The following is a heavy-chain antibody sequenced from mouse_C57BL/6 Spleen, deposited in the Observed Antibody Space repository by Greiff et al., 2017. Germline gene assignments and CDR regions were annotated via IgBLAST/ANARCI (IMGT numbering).Heavy chain of an antibody. CDR1: GYSFTDYN. V-gene: IGHV1-39*01. CDR2: INPNYGTT. J-gene: IGHJ2*01. CDR3: AREAYYYGSSQGCYFDY. D-gene: IGHD1-1*01. Sequence: VQLQQSGPELVKPGASVKISCKASGYSFTDYNMNWVKQSNGKSLEWIGVINPNYGTTSYNQKFKGKATLTVEQSSSTAYMQLNSLTSEDSAVYYCAREAYYYGSSQGCYFDYWGQGTTLTVSS.